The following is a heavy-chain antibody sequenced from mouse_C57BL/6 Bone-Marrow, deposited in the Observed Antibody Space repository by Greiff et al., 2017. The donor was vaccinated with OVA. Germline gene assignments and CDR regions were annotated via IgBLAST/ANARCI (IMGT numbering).Heavy chain of an antibody. D-gene: IGHD1-1*01. CDR2: IRSKSSNYAT. V-gene: IGHV10-3*01. CDR1: GFTFNTYA. Sequence: EVKVVESGGGLVQPKGSLKLSCAASGFTFNTYAMHWVRQAPGKGLEWVARIRSKSSNYATYYADSVKDRFTISRDDSQSRLYLQMNNLKTEDTAMYYGVRGGGYGSSYDWYFDVWGTGTTVTVSS. CDR3: VRGGGYGSSYDWYFDV. J-gene: IGHJ1*03.